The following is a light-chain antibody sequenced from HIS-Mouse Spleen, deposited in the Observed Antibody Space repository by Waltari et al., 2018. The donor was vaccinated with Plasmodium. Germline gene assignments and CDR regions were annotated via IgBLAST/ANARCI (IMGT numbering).Light chain of an antibody. Sequence: SYELTQPLSVSVALGQTARTTCGGNNIGSKTVHWYQQKPGQAPVLVIYRDSNRPSGIPERFSGSNSGNTATLTISRAQAGDEADYYCQVWDSSTVFGGGTKLTVL. CDR3: QVWDSSTV. CDR1: NIGSKT. V-gene: IGLV3-9*01. J-gene: IGLJ3*02. CDR2: RDS.